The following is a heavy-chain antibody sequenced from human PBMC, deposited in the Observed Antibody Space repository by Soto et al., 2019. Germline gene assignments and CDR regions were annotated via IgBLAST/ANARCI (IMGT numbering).Heavy chain of an antibody. CDR1: GYTFTSYG. CDR2: ISAYNGNT. Sequence: ASVKVSCKASGYTFTSYGISWVRQAPGQGLEWMGWISAYNGNTNYAQKLQGRVTMTTDTSTSTAYMELRSLRSDDTAVYYCDLSMRWNVVLPADAYDMDVWGKGTTVTVSS. V-gene: IGHV1-18*01. CDR3: DLSMRWNVVLPADAYDMDV. J-gene: IGHJ6*04. D-gene: IGHD2-2*01.